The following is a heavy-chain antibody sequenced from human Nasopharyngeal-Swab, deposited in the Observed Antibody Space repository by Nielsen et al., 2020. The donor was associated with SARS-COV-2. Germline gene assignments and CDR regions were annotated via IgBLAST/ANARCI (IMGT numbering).Heavy chain of an antibody. V-gene: IGHV4-34*01. Sequence: SETLSLTCAVYGGSFSGYYWSWIRQPPGKGLEWIGEINHSGSTNYNPSLKSRVTISVDTSKNQFSLKLSSVTAADTAVYYCARVAGYCTNGVCYYYYMDVWGKGTTVTVSS. CDR1: GGSFSGYY. D-gene: IGHD2-8*01. J-gene: IGHJ6*03. CDR3: ARVAGYCTNGVCYYYYMDV. CDR2: INHSGST.